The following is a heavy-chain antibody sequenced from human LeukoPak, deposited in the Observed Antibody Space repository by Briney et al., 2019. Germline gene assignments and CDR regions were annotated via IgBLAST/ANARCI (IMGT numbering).Heavy chain of an antibody. V-gene: IGHV3-11*04. J-gene: IGHJ4*02. Sequence: KPGGSLRLSCAASGFTFSDYYMSWIRQAPGKGLGWVSYISSSGSTIYYADSVKGRFTISRDNAKNSLYLQMNSLRAEDTAVYYCARSSAAADYYFDYRGQGTLVTVSS. CDR3: ARSSAAADYYFDY. CDR1: GFTFSDYY. CDR2: ISSSGSTI. D-gene: IGHD6-13*01.